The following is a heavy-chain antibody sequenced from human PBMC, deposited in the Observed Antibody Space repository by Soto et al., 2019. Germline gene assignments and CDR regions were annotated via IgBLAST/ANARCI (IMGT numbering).Heavy chain of an antibody. CDR1: GFSLTTSGVA. J-gene: IGHJ4*02. CDR3: AHRRTTTDGFYFDF. D-gene: IGHD1-1*01. V-gene: IGHV2-5*01. CDR2: FYWNEDK. Sequence: QITLTESGPTLVTPTQTLTLTCSFSGFSLTTSGVAVGWFRQPPGTAPEWLALFYWNEDKRYSPSLRSRITVTGDSYKNQVVLPPANVDTVHSGTYCCAHRRTTTDGFYFDFWGEGTLVNAAS.